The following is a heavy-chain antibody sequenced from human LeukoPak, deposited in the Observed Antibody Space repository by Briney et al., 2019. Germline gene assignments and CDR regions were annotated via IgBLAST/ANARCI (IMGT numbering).Heavy chain of an antibody. CDR3: ARVHDSSGYYWGIFDY. D-gene: IGHD3-22*01. CDR1: GGSISSSGYY. Sequence: PSETLSLTCTVSGGSISSSGYYWGWIRQPPGKGLEWIGSIYYSGSTYYNPSLKSRVTISVDMSKNQFSLKLSSVTAADTAVYYCARVHDSSGYYWGIFDYWGQGTLVTVSS. V-gene: IGHV4-39*07. J-gene: IGHJ4*02. CDR2: IYYSGST.